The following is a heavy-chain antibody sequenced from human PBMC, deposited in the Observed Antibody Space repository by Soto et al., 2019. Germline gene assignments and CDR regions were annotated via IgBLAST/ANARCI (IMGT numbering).Heavy chain of an antibody. CDR2: ISYDGSDS. CDR3: ATHRGMQLRVSFFGS. J-gene: IGHJ4*02. Sequence: QVELVQSGGEVVQPGRSLTLSCAASGLRCSEYGMYWVRQAPGKGPEGLAAISYDGSDSYYADFVQGRFTITRDNSKNILFLHLNRLRADDMAVYYCATHRGMQLRVSFFGSWGQGTLVTVS. V-gene: IGHV3-30*03. CDR1: GLRCSEYG. D-gene: IGHD2-8*01.